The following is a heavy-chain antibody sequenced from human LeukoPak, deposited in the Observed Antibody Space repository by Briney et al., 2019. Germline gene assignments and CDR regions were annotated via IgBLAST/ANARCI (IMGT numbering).Heavy chain of an antibody. CDR1: GFTFDDYA. Sequence: GGSLRLSCAASGFTFDDYAMHWVRQAPGKGLEWVSSISSSSSYIYYADSVKGRSTISRDNAKNSLYLQMNSLRAEDTAVYYCARRDYYDSKGFDYWGQGTLVTVSS. CDR2: ISSSSSYI. J-gene: IGHJ4*02. V-gene: IGHV3-21*01. CDR3: ARRDYYDSKGFDY. D-gene: IGHD3-22*01.